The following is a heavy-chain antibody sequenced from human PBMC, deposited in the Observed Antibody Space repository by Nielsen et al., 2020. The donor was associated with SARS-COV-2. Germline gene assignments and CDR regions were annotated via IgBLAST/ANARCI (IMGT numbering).Heavy chain of an antibody. J-gene: IGHJ6*02. D-gene: IGHD3-3*01. CDR3: ARSPTLRFLDSATYYYGMDV. CDR2: IKEDGTEK. Sequence: GESLKISCAASGFTFNSYWMTWVRQAPGKGLEWVANIKEDGTEKYYVDSLKGRFTISRDNAKNALYLQMNSLRAEDTALYYCARSPTLRFLDSATYYYGMDVWGQGTTVTVS. CDR1: GFTFNSYW. V-gene: IGHV3-7*01.